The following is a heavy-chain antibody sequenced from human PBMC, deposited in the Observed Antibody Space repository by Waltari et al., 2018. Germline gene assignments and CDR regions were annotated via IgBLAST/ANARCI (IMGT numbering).Heavy chain of an antibody. Sequence: EVQLVESGGDLVQPGGSLRLSCAGSGFTFNTSWMHWVRQVPGKGLVWVSRINPNGTSTNYADSVKGRFTISRDNGKNTLYLQRNSLRAEDTAVYYCARGHYDSSGYYLSYYYGLDVWGQGTTVTVSS. CDR3: ARGHYDSSGYYLSYYYGLDV. V-gene: IGHV3-74*02. J-gene: IGHJ6*02. CDR2: INPNGTST. CDR1: GFTFNTSW. D-gene: IGHD3-22*01.